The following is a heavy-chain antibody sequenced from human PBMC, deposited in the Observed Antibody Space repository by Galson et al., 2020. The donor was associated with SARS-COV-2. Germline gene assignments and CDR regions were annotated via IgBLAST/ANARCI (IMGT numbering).Heavy chain of an antibody. CDR1: GFTFSTYA. Sequence: GSLRLSCNASGFTFSTYAMSWVRQAPGKGLEWVSSISNSGGSTYSAGSVRGRFTISRDNSKNTLDLQMNSLRADDTAVYYCAKGWGGTRLYPFDYWGQGTLVTVSS. CDR3: AKGWGGTRLYPFDY. V-gene: IGHV3-23*01. J-gene: IGHJ4*02. D-gene: IGHD1-26*01. CDR2: ISNSGGST.